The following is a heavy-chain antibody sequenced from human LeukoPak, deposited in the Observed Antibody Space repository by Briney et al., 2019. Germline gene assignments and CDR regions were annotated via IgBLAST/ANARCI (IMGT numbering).Heavy chain of an antibody. Sequence: GESLKISCKGSGYSFTNYWIGWVRQMPGKGLEWMGMIYPGDSDTRYSPSFQGQVTISSDKSITTAYLQWSSLKASDTAMYYCAGIVSRGGEVADKLPDYWGQGTLVTVSS. CDR1: GYSFTNYW. V-gene: IGHV5-51*01. CDR3: AGIVSRGGEVADKLPDY. D-gene: IGHD6-19*01. CDR2: IYPGDSDT. J-gene: IGHJ4*02.